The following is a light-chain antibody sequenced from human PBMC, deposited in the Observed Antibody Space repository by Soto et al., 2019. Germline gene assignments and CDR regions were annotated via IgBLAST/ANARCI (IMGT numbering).Light chain of an antibody. CDR1: QTFSNSF. CDR2: GAS. Sequence: EIVLTQSPGTLSLSPGERATLSCRASQTFSNSFLSWFHQIPGQAPRLLIYGASMRATGIPDRFSGSGSGTDFTLTISRLEPEDFAVYYCQQCGSSSTFGQGTRLEI. CDR3: QQCGSSST. J-gene: IGKJ5*01. V-gene: IGKV3-20*01.